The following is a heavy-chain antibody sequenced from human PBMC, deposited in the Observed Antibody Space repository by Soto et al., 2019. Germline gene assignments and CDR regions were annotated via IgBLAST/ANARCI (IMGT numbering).Heavy chain of an antibody. J-gene: IGHJ4*02. V-gene: IGHV4-39*01. Sequence: QLQLQESGPGLVKPSETLSLTCAVSGGSISSSNFYWGWFRQSPGKGLVWIGSIRYGGSTYYSPSLASRVTISVDTSKNQFSLNVRFVTAADTAVYYCAKDASCYSCGAWGQGALVTVAS. CDR3: AKDASCYSCGA. CDR1: GGSISSSNFY. D-gene: IGHD2-15*01. CDR2: IRYGGST.